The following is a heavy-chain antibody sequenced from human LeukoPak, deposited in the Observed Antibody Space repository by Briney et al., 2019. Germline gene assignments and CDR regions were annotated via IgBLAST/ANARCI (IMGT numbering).Heavy chain of an antibody. D-gene: IGHD6-19*01. CDR1: GYTFTGYY. J-gene: IGHJ4*02. CDR2: INPNSGGT. V-gene: IGHV1-2*04. CDR3: ARGLNLGSGWHFDY. Sequence: GASVKVSCKASGYTFTGYYMHWVRQAPGQGLEWMGWINPNSGGTNYAQKFQGWVTMTRDTSISTAYMELSRLRSDDTAVYYCARGLNLGSGWHFDYWGQGTLVTVSS.